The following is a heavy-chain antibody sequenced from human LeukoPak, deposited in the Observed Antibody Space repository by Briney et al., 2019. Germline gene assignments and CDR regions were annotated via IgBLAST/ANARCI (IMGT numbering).Heavy chain of an antibody. Sequence: GGSLRLSCAASGFTVSSNYMSWVRQSPGKGLEWVSVIYSGGSTYYADSVKGRFTISRDNSKNTLYLQMNSLRAEDTAVYYCARMRQWLVYYFDYWGQGTLVTVSS. J-gene: IGHJ4*02. V-gene: IGHV3-53*01. CDR1: GFTVSSNY. CDR2: IYSGGST. CDR3: ARMRQWLVYYFDY. D-gene: IGHD6-19*01.